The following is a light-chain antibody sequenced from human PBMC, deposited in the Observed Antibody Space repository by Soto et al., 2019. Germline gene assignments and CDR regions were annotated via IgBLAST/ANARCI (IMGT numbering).Light chain of an antibody. CDR2: AAS. CDR3: QQYHTDWT. Sequence: IPITHSPSTLSASVGDRLTITCRASQSVSWWLAWYQQKPGKAPKLLIFAASTLVRGVPSRFSGRGSGTEFTLTISSLQADDYATFYCQQYHTDWTFGQGTKVDIK. CDR1: QSVSWW. V-gene: IGKV1-5*01. J-gene: IGKJ1*01.